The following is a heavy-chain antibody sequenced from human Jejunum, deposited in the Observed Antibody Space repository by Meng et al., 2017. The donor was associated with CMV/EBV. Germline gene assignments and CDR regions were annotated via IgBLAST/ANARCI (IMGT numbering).Heavy chain of an antibody. Sequence: YSIRGGYSWGWIRQAPGKGLEWIGTVFHTGGTYYNPSLKSRVTISVDTSKNQFSLKLRFVTAADTAVYYCARVSWNDGSDYHGMDVWGQGTTVTVSS. CDR2: VFHTGGT. J-gene: IGHJ6*02. D-gene: IGHD1-1*01. V-gene: IGHV4-38-2*02. CDR1: YSIRGGYS. CDR3: ARVSWNDGSDYHGMDV.